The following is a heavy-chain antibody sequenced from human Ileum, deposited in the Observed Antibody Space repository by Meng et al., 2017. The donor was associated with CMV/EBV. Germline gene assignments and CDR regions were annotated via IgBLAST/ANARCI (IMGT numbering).Heavy chain of an antibody. CDR2: ITYSGTT. J-gene: IGHJ4*02. CDR3: VRASITMIDY. Sequence: HLRLQESGPGRVKPSETLSLTFTVSGDSISSGDYFWGWIRQPPKGLEWVASITYSGTTYYNPSLKSRVTMSVDTSKNQFSLKLNSVTAADTAVYYCVRASITMIDYWGQGTLVTVSS. V-gene: IGHV4-39*07. D-gene: IGHD3-22*01. CDR1: GDSISSGDYF.